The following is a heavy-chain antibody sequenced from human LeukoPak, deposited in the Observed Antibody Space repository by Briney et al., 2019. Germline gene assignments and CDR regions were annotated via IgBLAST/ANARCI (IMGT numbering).Heavy chain of an antibody. V-gene: IGHV3-15*01. D-gene: IGHD2-15*01. CDR3: TTGQDTTAHDGY. J-gene: IGHJ4*02. CDR1: GFTFSSAW. CDR2: IKSRKDGETT. Sequence: PGGSLRLSCAASGFTFSSAWMNWVRQAPGKGLEWVGRIKSRKDGETTDYAAPVKGRFTVSRDDSKDTLYLQMNSLRTDDTAVYYCTTGQDTTAHDGYWGQGTLVTVSS.